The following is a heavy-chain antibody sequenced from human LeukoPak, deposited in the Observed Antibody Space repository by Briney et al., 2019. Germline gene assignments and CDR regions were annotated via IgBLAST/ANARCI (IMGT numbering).Heavy chain of an antibody. CDR2: IYHRGTP. CDR1: GDSIRPYY. J-gene: IGHJ4*02. D-gene: IGHD6-13*01. Sequence: SETLSLTCSVSGDSIRPYYWRWIRQPPGEGVEGIGHIYHRGTPEYNPSLKSRVPISVDTSKTQFSLQLSSVTAADTAVYYCARDTSSWPTLGYWRQGTLVTVSS. CDR3: ARDTSSWPTLGY. V-gene: IGHV4-59*01.